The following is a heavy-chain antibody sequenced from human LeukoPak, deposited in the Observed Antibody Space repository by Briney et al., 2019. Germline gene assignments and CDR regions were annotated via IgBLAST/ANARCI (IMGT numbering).Heavy chain of an antibody. D-gene: IGHD3-10*01. CDR3: ARARADNGSGSYFSGYYFDY. V-gene: IGHV4-34*01. Sequence: SETLSLTCAVYGGSFSGYYWSWIRQPPGKGLEWIGEINHSGSTNYNPSLKSRVTISVDTSKNQFSLKLSSVTAADTAVYYCARARADNGSGSYFSGYYFDYWGQGTLVTVSS. CDR2: INHSGST. J-gene: IGHJ4*02. CDR1: GGSFSGYY.